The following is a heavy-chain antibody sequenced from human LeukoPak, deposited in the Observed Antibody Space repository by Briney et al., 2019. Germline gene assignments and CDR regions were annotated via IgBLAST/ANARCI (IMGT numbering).Heavy chain of an antibody. CDR2: TVYRGRT. V-gene: IGHV4-59*01. CDR3: ARVTGYMVEDYFDY. CDR1: GGSISTYY. D-gene: IGHD6-13*01. J-gene: IGHJ4*02. Sequence: SETLSLTCTVSGGSISTYYWSWIRQPPGKGLEWIGYTVYRGRTSYNPSLKSRITISVDTSKNRFSLRLSSVTAADTAVYYCARVTGYMVEDYFDYWGQGTLVTVSS.